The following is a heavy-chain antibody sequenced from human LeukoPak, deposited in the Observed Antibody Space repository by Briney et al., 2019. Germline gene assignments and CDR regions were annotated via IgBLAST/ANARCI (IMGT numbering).Heavy chain of an antibody. J-gene: IGHJ4*02. CDR3: ARVPRYSSSWLYFDY. CDR2: ISSSSSYI. Sequence: GGSLRLSCAASGFTFSSYSMNWVRQAPGKGLEWVSSISSSSSYIYYADSVKGRFTISRDNAKNSLYLQMNSLRAEDTAVYYCARVPRYSSSWLYFDYWGQGTLVTVSS. V-gene: IGHV3-21*01. D-gene: IGHD6-13*01. CDR1: GFTFSSYS.